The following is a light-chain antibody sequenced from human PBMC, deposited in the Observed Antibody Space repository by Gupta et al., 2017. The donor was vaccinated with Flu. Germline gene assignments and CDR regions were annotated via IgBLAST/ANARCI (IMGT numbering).Light chain of an antibody. V-gene: IGKV1-5*03. CDR2: KAS. J-gene: IGKJ1*01. CDR3: QQYNGHSRA. Sequence: DVQMTQSPSTLPASVGDRVTMTCRASQSISTWLAWYQQKPGKAPRLLIYKASTLESGVPSRFRGSGSGTEFTLTISGLQPDDFATYYCQQYNGHSRAFGQGTKLEI. CDR1: QSISTW.